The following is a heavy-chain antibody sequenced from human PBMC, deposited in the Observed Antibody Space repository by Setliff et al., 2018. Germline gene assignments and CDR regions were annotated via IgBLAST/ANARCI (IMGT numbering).Heavy chain of an antibody. CDR2: IYTSGST. CDR3: ARVRVVVIGNYYYYYGMDV. J-gene: IGHJ6*02. Sequence: PSETLSLTCAVYGGSFSGYYWSWIRQPPGKGLEWIAYIYTSGSTNYNPSLKSRVTMSVDTSKNQFSLKLSSVTAADTAVYYCARVRVVVIGNYYYYYGMDVWGQGTTVTVSS. V-gene: IGHV4-4*09. D-gene: IGHD2-15*01. CDR1: GGSFSGYY.